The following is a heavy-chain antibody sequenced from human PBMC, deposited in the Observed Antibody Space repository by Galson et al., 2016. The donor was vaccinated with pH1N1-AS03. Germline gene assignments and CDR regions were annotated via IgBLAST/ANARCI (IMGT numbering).Heavy chain of an antibody. CDR1: GFTLSGYG. CDR2: IQYDESYR. J-gene: IGHJ4*02. Sequence: SLRLSCAASGFTLSGYGMHWVRQAPGKGPEWVAFIQYDESYRNYADSVKGRFSISRDISKNTLYLGMKSRSGENTAMFYCVKESPKEAGDYWGRGVMVTVAA. CDR3: VKESPKEAGDY. V-gene: IGHV3-30*02.